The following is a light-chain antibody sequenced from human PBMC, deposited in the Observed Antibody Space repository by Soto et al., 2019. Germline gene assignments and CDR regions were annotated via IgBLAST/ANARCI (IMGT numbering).Light chain of an antibody. J-gene: IGKJ4*01. CDR1: ENVGTN. CDR2: GSS. Sequence: IVMTQSRATLSVSPGEGVTLSCRASENVGTNLAWYQQKPGQAPRLLMYGSSTRATGIPATFSGSGSGTEFTLTISSLQSEESAVYYCQQYNNWGLSFGGGTRVEIK. CDR3: QQYNNWGLS. V-gene: IGKV3D-15*01.